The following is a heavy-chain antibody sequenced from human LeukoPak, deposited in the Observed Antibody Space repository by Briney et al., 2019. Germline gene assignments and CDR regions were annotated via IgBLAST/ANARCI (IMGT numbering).Heavy chain of an antibody. CDR1: GGSFSGYY. D-gene: IGHD3-22*01. V-gene: IGHV4-34*01. Sequence: SETLSLTCAVYGGSFSGYYWSWIRQPPGKGLEWIGEINHSGITNYNPSLKSRVTISVGTSKNQFSLKLTSVTAADTAVYYCARSYYYESSGYGDFDYWGQGALATVSS. J-gene: IGHJ4*02. CDR3: ARSYYYESSGYGDFDY. CDR2: INHSGIT.